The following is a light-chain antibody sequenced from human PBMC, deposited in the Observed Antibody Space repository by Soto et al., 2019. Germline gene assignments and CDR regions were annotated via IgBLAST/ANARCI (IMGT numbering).Light chain of an antibody. CDR1: SSDVGGYQY. Sequence: QSALTQPPSASGSAGQSVTISCTGTSSDVGGYQYVSWYQQYPGKAPKLMIYAVNKRPSGVPDRFSGSRSGNTASLTVSGLQAEDEADYYCSSYAGSNNYVFGTGTKATVL. CDR3: SSYAGSNNYV. V-gene: IGLV2-8*01. CDR2: AVN. J-gene: IGLJ1*01.